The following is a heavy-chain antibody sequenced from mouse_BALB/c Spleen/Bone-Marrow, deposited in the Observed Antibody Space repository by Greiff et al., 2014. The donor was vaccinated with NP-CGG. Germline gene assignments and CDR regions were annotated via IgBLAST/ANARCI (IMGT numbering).Heavy chain of an antibody. CDR1: GYTFTDYA. CDR2: ISTYSGNT. D-gene: IGHD2-1*01. Sequence: VQLQQSGPELVRPGVSVKISCKGSGYTFTDYAMHWVKQSHAKSLEWIGVISTYSGNTNYNQKFKGKATVTVDKSSSTAYMELARLTSEDSAIYYCASPIYYGNYEGFAYWGQGTLVTVSA. V-gene: IGHV1-67*01. J-gene: IGHJ3*01. CDR3: ASPIYYGNYEGFAY.